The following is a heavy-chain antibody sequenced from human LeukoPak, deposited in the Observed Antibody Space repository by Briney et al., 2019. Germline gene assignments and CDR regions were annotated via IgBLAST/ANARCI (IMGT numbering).Heavy chain of an antibody. CDR3: ASGGRSRNYYDSSGYCAFDI. V-gene: IGHV4-31*03. CDR2: IYYSGST. J-gene: IGHJ3*02. CDR1: GGSISSGGYY. Sequence: SQTLSLTCTVSGGSISSGGYYWSWIRQHPGKGLEWIGYIYYSGSTYYNPSLKSRVTISVDTSKNQFSLKLSSVTAADTAVYYCASGGRSRNYYDSSGYCAFDIWGQGTMVTVSS. D-gene: IGHD3-22*01.